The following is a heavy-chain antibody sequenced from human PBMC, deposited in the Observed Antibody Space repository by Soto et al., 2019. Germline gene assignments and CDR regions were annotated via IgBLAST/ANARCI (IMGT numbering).Heavy chain of an antibody. CDR3: ARAGGELRQYYYGMDV. V-gene: IGHV3-30-3*01. D-gene: IGHD1-7*01. CDR2: ISYDGSNK. Sequence: GGSLRLSCAASGFTFSSYAMHWVRQAPCKGLEWVAVISYDGSNKYYADSVKGRFTISRDNSKNTLYLQMNSLRAEDTAVYYCARAGGELRQYYYGMDVWGQGTTVTVSS. J-gene: IGHJ6*02. CDR1: GFTFSSYA.